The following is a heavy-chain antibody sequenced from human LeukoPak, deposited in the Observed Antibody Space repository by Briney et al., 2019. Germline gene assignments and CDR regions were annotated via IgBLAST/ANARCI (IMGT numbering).Heavy chain of an antibody. CDR2: ISNSADNT. D-gene: IGHD6-19*01. CDR3: AKDIWMAEQWLGFDC. V-gene: IGHV3-23*01. CDR1: GFTFSSYA. J-gene: IGHJ4*01. Sequence: GGSLRLSCTASGFTFSSYAMGWVRQAPGKGLEWVSGISNSADNTYYADSVKGRFSISRDNSKNTLYLQMNSLRAEDTAVYYCAKDIWMAEQWLGFDCWGHGTLVTVSS.